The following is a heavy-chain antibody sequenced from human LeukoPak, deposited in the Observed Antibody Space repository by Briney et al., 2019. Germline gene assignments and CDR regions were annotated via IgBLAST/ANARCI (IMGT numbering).Heavy chain of an antibody. CDR3: VDPDR. Sequence: ASVKVSCKASGYTFSSFDINWVRQAPGQGLEWMGWMNPNSGNSGFAQKFQGRVTMTRNTSIATAYMEVTNLRFDDTAVYYCVDPDRWGQGTLVTVSS. D-gene: IGHD3-22*01. CDR1: GYTFSSFD. J-gene: IGHJ1*01. V-gene: IGHV1-8*01. CDR2: MNPNSGNS.